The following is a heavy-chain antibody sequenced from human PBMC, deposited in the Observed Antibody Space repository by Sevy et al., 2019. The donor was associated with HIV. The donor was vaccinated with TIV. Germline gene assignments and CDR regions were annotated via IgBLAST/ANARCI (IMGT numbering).Heavy chain of an antibody. CDR1: GSSISSGYY. CDR2: IYHSGST. CDR3: ARATGSYPAEYFQY. D-gene: IGHD3-16*02. J-gene: IGHJ1*01. Sequence: SETLSLTCAVSGSSISSGYYWGWIRQPPGKGLEWIGNIYHSGSTYSNPSLKSRVTISLHTSKKQFSLKLSSVTAADTAVYYCARATGSYPAEYFQYWGQRTLVTVSS. V-gene: IGHV4-38-2*01.